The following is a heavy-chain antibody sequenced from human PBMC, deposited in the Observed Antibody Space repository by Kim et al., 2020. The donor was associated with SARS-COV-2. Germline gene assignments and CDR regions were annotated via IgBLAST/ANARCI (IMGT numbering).Heavy chain of an antibody. D-gene: IGHD3-22*01. CDR3: ATYYYDSSGYHPHDAFDI. CDR2: IYHSGST. Sequence: SETLSLTCTVSGYSISSGYYWGWIRQPPGKGLEWIGSIYHSGSTYYNPSLKSRVTISVDTSKNQFSLKLSSVTAADTAVYYCATYYYDSSGYHPHDAFDIWGQGTMVTVSS. V-gene: IGHV4-38-2*02. J-gene: IGHJ3*02. CDR1: GYSISSGYY.